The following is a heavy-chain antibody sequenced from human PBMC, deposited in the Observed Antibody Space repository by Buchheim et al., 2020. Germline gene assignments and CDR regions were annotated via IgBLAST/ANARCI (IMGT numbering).Heavy chain of an antibody. CDR1: GFTFSSYG. V-gene: IGHV3-33*01. D-gene: IGHD4-17*01. J-gene: IGHJ4*02. CDR2: IWYGGSNK. CDR3: ARDLYGDYAFDY. Sequence: QVQLVESGGGVVQPGRSLRLSCAASGFTFSSYGMHWVRQAPGKGLEWVAVIWYGGSNKYYADSVKGRFTISRDNSKNTLYLQMNSLRAEDTAVYYCARDLYGDYAFDYWGQGTL.